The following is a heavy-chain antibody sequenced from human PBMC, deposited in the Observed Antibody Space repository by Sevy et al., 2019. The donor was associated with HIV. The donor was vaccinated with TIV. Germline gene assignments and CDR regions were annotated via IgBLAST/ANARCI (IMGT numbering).Heavy chain of an antibody. D-gene: IGHD5-18*01. J-gene: IGHJ6*02. V-gene: IGHV4-31*03. CDR1: GGSISSGGYY. CDR2: IYYSGST. Sequence: SETLSLTCTVSGGSISSGGYYWSWIRQHPGKGLEWIGYIYYSGSTYYNPSLKSRVTISVDTSKNQFSLKLSSVTAADTAVYYCARDRLRDVLVGIQLWFLDGMDVWGQRTTVTVSS. CDR3: ARDRLRDVLVGIQLWFLDGMDV.